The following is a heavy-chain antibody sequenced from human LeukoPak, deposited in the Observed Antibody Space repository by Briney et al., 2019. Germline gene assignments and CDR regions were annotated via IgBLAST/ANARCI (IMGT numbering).Heavy chain of an antibody. Sequence: KGLEWMGIIYPGDSDTRYSPSFQGQVTISADKSISTAYLQWSSLKASDTAMYYCARGITFDYWGQGILVTVSS. CDR3: ARGITFDY. J-gene: IGHJ4*02. V-gene: IGHV5-51*01. CDR2: IYPGDSDT.